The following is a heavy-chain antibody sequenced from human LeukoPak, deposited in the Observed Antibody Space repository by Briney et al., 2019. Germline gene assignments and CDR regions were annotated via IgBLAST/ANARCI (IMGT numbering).Heavy chain of an antibody. CDR1: GFTFSNYA. CDR2: ISDSGGNT. CDR3: AKRGVVIRVILVGFHKEAYYFES. Sequence: GGSLRLSCAASGFTFSNYAMSWVRQVPGKGLEWVAGISDSGGNTKYADSVKGRFTISRDNPKNTLYLQMNSLRAEDTAVYFCAKRGVVIRVILVGFHKEAYYFESWGQGALVTVSS. D-gene: IGHD3-22*01. J-gene: IGHJ4*02. V-gene: IGHV3-23*01.